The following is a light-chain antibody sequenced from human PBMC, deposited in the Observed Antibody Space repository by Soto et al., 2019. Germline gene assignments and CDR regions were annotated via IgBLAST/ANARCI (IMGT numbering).Light chain of an antibody. CDR3: QQYASAPLT. CDR1: QRVGRNF. J-gene: IGKJ4*01. V-gene: IGKV3D-20*01. CDR2: VAS. Sequence: EIVLTQSPGTLSLSPGERATLSCGASQRVGRNFLAWYQQKSGLAPRLLIYVASRRATGIPDRFTGSGSGTDFTLTISRLEPEDFAVYYCQQYASAPLTFGGGTKVEIK.